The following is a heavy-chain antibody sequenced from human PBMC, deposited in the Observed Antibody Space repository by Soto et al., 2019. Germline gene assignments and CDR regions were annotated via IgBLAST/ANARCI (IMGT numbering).Heavy chain of an antibody. J-gene: IGHJ6*02. CDR1: GFTFSSYG. V-gene: IGHV3-33*01. CDR2: IWYDGSNK. Sequence: QMQLVESGGGVVQPGRSLRLSCGVSGFTFSSYGMHWVRQAPGKGLEWVAVIWYDGSNKYYADSVQGRFTISRYNSKNKLHLRMLSLGAEAAAVYSCARVATSNYGIDVWGQGTRVTVSS. CDR3: ARVATSNYGIDV. D-gene: IGHD2-2*01.